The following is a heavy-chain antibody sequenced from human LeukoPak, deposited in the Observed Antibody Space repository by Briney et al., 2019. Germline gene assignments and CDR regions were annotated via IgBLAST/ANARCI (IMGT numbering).Heavy chain of an antibody. J-gene: IGHJ4*02. CDR1: GFTFSSYW. CDR2: INSDGRST. CDR3: ARYSYGLYDY. D-gene: IGHD5-18*01. Sequence: GGSLRLSCAASGFTFSSYWMDWVRQAPGQGLVWVSRINSDGRSTSYADSVKGRFTISRDNAKNTLYLQMNSLRAEDTAVYYCARYSYGLYDYWGQGTLVTVSS. V-gene: IGHV3-74*01.